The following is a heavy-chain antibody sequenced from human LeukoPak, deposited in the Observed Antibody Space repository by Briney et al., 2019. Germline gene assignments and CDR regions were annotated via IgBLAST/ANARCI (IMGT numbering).Heavy chain of an antibody. CDR2: INAGNGNT. V-gene: IGHV1-3*01. CDR3: ARDSGSDWWDH. D-gene: IGHD5-12*01. J-gene: IGHJ5*02. CDR1: EYTFTSYT. Sequence: GASVKVSCKAFEYTFTSYTMHWVRQAPGQRLEWMGWINAGNGNTKYSEKFQGRVIITRDTSASTVYMELSRLRSEDTAVYYCARDSGSDWWDHWGQGTLVTVSS.